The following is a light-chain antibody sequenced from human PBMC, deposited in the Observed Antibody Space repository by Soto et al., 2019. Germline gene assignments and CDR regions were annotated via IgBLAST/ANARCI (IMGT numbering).Light chain of an antibody. CDR2: KAS. CDR3: QQYNSYST. CDR1: KSISSW. Sequence: DIQMTQSPSTLSASVGDRVTITCRASKSISSWLAWYQQKPGKAPKLLIYKASSLESGVPSRFSGSGSGTQFTLTISSLQADVVVTYYCQQYNSYSTFGRGTKVEIK. J-gene: IGKJ4*02. V-gene: IGKV1-5*03.